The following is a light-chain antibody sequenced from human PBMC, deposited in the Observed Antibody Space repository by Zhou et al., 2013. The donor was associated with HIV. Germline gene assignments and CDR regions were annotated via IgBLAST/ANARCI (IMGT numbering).Light chain of an antibody. CDR3: QSYDSSLSAVV. Sequence: QSVLTQPPSASGTPGQRVTISCSGSSSNIGSKIVNWYQQLPGTAPKLLIYRNNQRPSGVPDRFSGSKSGTSASLAISGLQSEDEGDYYCQSYDSSLSAVVFGGGTKLTVL. CDR2: RNN. J-gene: IGLJ2*01. CDR1: SSNIGSKI. V-gene: IGLV1-44*01.